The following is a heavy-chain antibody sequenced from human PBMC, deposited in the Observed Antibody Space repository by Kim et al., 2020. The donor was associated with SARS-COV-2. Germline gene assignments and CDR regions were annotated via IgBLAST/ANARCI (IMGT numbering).Heavy chain of an antibody. CDR2: IYSGGST. Sequence: GGSLRLSCAASGFTVSSNYMSWVRQAPGKGLEWVSDIYSGGSTYYADSVKGRFTISRDNSKNTLYLQMNSLRAEDTAVYYCASVTGSSGYLLFDPWGQGTLVTISS. D-gene: IGHD3-22*01. CDR3: ASVTGSSGYLLFDP. J-gene: IGHJ5*02. CDR1: GFTVSSNY. V-gene: IGHV3-53*01.